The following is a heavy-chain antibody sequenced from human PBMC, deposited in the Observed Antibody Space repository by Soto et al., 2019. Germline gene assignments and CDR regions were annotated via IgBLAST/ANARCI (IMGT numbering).Heavy chain of an antibody. Sequence: EVQLLESGGGLVQPGGSLRLSCAASGFTFSSYAMSWVRQAPGKGLEWVSAISGSGGSTYYADSVKGRFTISRDNSKNTLYLQMNSLRAEDTAVYYCIPTAVGATTPLDYWGQGTLVTVSS. J-gene: IGHJ4*02. D-gene: IGHD1-26*01. CDR1: GFTFSSYA. CDR3: IPTAVGATTPLDY. V-gene: IGHV3-23*01. CDR2: ISGSGGST.